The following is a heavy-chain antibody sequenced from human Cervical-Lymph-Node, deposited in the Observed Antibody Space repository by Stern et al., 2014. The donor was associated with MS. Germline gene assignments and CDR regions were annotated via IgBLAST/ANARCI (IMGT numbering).Heavy chain of an antibody. CDR2: CYSSGPP. CDR1: GDSISSYTHY. D-gene: IGHD2-8*02. V-gene: IGHV4-39*01. Sequence: QLQLQESGPGLVKPSETLSLTCAVSGDSISSYTHYWAWIRQPPGKGLEWIGSCYSSGPPYNTPSLKSPVTISVDTSKNHFSLGLNSVTAADTAVYYCAKHACTGAACPFDLWGQGTLVTVSS. J-gene: IGHJ4*02. CDR3: AKHACTGAACPFDL.